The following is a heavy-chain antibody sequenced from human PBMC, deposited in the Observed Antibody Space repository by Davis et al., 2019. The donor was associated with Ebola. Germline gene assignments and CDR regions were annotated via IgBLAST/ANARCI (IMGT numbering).Heavy chain of an antibody. CDR3: ARRITMILESWFDP. CDR1: GYTFTNYG. Sequence: AASVKVSCKASGYTFTNYGISWVRQAPGQGLEWMGWISAYNGNTNYAQKLQGRVTMTTDTSTRTAYMELRSLRSDDTAVYYCARRITMILESWFDPWGQGTLVTVSS. V-gene: IGHV1-18*04. CDR2: ISAYNGNT. D-gene: IGHD3-22*01. J-gene: IGHJ5*02.